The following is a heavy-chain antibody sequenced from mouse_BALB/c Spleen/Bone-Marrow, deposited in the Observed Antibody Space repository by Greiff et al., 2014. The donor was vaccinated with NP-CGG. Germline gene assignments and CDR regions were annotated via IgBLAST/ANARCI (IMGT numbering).Heavy chain of an antibody. CDR2: ISSGDSNT. CDR1: GFTFSSYG. V-gene: IGHV5-6*01. CDR3: ARHQRYYAMDY. J-gene: IGHJ4*01. Sequence: EVKLVESGGDLVKPGGSLKLSCAASGFTFSSYGMSWGRQTPDKRLEWVATISSGDSNTYYPDSVKGRFTISRDNAKNTLYLQMSSLKSEDTAMYYCARHQRYYAMDYWGQGTSVTVSS.